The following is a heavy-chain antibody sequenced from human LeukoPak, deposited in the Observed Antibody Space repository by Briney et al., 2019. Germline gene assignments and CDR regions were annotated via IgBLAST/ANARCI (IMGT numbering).Heavy chain of an antibody. CDR2: MDPNSGNT. J-gene: IGHJ4*02. CDR3: ARGQSSDGYGSGPDFDY. Sequence: ASVKVSCKASGYTFTIYDINWVRQATGQGLGWMGWMDPNSGNTGYTQKFQGRVTMTRNTSISTAYMELSSLRSEDTAVYYCARGQSSDGYGSGPDFDYWGQGTLVTASS. CDR1: GYTFTIYD. V-gene: IGHV1-8*01. D-gene: IGHD3-10*01.